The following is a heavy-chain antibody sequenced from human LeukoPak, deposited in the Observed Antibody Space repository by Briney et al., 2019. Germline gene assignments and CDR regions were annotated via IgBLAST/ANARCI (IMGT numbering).Heavy chain of an antibody. CDR2: IYSGGST. CDR3: AREFYYYDSSGDNWFDP. CDR1: GVSISSCY. Sequence: SETLSLTCAVSGVSISSCYWTWTRLPAGKGLEWIGRIYSGGSTNYNPSLKSRVTVSVDTSKNQFSLRLTSVTAADTAVYYCAREFYYYDSSGDNWFDPWGQGTLVTVSS. J-gene: IGHJ5*02. V-gene: IGHV4-4*07. D-gene: IGHD3-22*01.